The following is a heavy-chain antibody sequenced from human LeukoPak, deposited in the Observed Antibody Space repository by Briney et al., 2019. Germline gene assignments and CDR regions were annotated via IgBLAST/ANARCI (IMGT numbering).Heavy chain of an antibody. CDR2: MWSDGTKK. CDR3: ARDDDPTGRYSRFAY. D-gene: IGHD2-8*02. CDR1: GFTFRHYG. Sequence: GGSLRLSCAASGFTFRHYGMHWVRQAPGKGLEWVAVMWSDGTKKYYADSVKGRFTLSRDTSKHTLYLQMSSLRAEDPAVYFCARDDDPTGRYSRFAYWGQGTLVTVSS. J-gene: IGHJ4*02. V-gene: IGHV3-33*01.